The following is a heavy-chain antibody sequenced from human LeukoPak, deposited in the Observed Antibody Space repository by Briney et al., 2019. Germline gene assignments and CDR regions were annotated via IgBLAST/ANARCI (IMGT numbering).Heavy chain of an antibody. CDR3: ARDRYDSSGYYYVPGYYYYYMDV. J-gene: IGHJ6*03. Sequence: PSETLSLTCTVSGGSISSYYWSWIRQPPGKGLEWIGYIYYSGSTNYNPSLKGRVTISVDTSKNQFSLKLSSVTAADTAVYYCARDRYDSSGYYYVPGYYYYYMDVWGKGTTVTVSS. V-gene: IGHV4-59*01. CDR2: IYYSGST. D-gene: IGHD3-22*01. CDR1: GGSISSYY.